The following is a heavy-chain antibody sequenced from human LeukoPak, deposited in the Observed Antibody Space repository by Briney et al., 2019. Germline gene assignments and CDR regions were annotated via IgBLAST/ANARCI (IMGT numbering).Heavy chain of an antibody. Sequence: SETLSLTCTVSGGSISSYYWSWIRQPPGKGLEWIGYIYYSGSTNYNPSLKSRVTISVDTSKNQFSLKLSSVTAADTVVYYCARGSPIELFLFDYWGQGTLVTVSS. CDR3: ARGSPIELFLFDY. J-gene: IGHJ4*02. CDR1: GGSISSYY. CDR2: IYYSGST. D-gene: IGHD3-10*01. V-gene: IGHV4-59*01.